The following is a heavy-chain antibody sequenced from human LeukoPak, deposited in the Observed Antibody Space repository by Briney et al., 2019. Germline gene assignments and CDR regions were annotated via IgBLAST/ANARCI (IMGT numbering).Heavy chain of an antibody. Sequence: PSETLSLTCTVSGGSISSGAYYWSWIRQPPGKGLEWIGGVNHSGSTNYNPSLKSRVTISVDTSKNQFSLKLSSVTAADTAVYYCARGTFYYDYVWGSYRYTSYFDYWGQGTLVTVSS. CDR3: ARGTFYYDYVWGSYRYTSYFDY. V-gene: IGHV4-39*07. D-gene: IGHD3-16*02. CDR2: VNHSGST. J-gene: IGHJ4*02. CDR1: GGSISSGAYY.